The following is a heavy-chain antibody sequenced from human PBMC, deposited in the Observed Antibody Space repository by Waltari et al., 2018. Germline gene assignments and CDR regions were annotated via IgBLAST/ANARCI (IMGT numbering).Heavy chain of an antibody. J-gene: IGHJ4*02. CDR3: AREMDGGYLDI. D-gene: IGHD4-17*01. CDR2: IYSGGST. Sequence: EVHLVESGVGLVHPGGSLRVSCEVSGFIVSSSRMRWVRQPPGEGLEWVSVIYSGGSTFYSGSVTGRFTISRDNSYNTLFLDMRNLRTEDTATYYCAREMDGGYLDIWGQGTLVTVSS. V-gene: IGHV3-66*01. CDR1: GFIVSSSR.